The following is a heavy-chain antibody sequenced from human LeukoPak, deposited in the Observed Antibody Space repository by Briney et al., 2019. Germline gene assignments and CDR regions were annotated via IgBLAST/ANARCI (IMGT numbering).Heavy chain of an antibody. CDR3: ESSAGKPGNTPWCFDY. V-gene: IGHV3-7*01. CDR2: ISQDGSET. CDR1: GFTFTNYW. J-gene: IGHJ4*02. D-gene: IGHD1-7*01. Sequence: GGSLTLTCAASGFTFTNYWMTWVRQAPGKGPEWVANISQDGSETNYVASVRGRFTIARHNTKNSLYLQMPSLRGEDTAVYYCESSAGKPGNTPWCFDYWGQGALVTVSS.